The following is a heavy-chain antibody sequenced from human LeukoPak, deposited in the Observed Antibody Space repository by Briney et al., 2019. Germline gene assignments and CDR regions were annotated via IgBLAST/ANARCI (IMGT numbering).Heavy chain of an antibody. CDR1: GFTVSSNY. CDR3: ARRGDGYNLYYFDY. V-gene: IGHV3-53*01. D-gene: IGHD5-24*01. CDR2: IYSGRST. Sequence: GGSLRLSCAASGFTVSSNYMSWVRQAPGKRLGWVSVIYSGRSTYYADSVKGRFTISRDNSKNTLYLQMNSLRAEDTAVYYCARRGDGYNLYYFDYWGQGPLVTVSS. J-gene: IGHJ4*02.